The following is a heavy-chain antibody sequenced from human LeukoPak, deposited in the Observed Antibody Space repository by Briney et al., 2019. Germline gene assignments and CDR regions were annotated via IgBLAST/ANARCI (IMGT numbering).Heavy chain of an antibody. CDR2: ITTSDGNT. J-gene: IGHJ4*02. D-gene: IGHD7-27*01. CDR3: AKDGGLWVSAHWGDS. V-gene: IGHV3-23*01. CDR1: GFPFSSYT. Sequence: GGSLRLSCAASGFPFSSYTMSWVRQAPGKGLEWVSTITTSDGNTYYADSVEGRFTVSRDNSKNTLFLQMNSLRAEDTAVYYCAKDGGLWVSAHWGDSWGRGTLVTVSS.